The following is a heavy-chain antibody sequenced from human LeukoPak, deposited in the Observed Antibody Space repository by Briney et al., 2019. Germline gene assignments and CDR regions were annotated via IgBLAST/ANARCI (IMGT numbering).Heavy chain of an antibody. J-gene: IGHJ6*02. CDR3: ARDQVVIFGVVINHYYGMDV. V-gene: IGHV1-69*01. CDR1: GGTFSSYA. CDR2: IIPIFGTA. D-gene: IGHD3-3*01. Sequence: GASVKVSCRASGGTFSSYAISWVRQAPGQGLEWMGGIIPIFGTANHAQKFQGRVTITADESTSTAYMELSSLRSEDTAVYYCARDQVVIFGVVINHYYGMDVWGQGTTVTVSS.